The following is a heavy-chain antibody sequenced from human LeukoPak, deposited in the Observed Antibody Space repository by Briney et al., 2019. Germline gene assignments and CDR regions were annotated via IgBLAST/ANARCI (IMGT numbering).Heavy chain of an antibody. Sequence: GGSLRLSCAASGFSFSSYNMNWVRQAPGKGLEWVSYISSSSGITRYADSVQGRFTISRDNAKNSLYLQMNSLRDEDTAVYYCARDWPGDSSGYSPLDYWGQGTLVTVSS. CDR3: ARDWPGDSSGYSPLDY. D-gene: IGHD3-22*01. V-gene: IGHV3-48*02. J-gene: IGHJ4*02. CDR2: ISSSSGIT. CDR1: GFSFSSYN.